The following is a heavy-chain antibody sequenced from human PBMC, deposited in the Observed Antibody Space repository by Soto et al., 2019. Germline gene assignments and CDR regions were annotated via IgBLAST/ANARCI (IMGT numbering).Heavy chain of an antibody. Sequence: GESLKISCAASGFTVSSNYMSWVRQAPGKGLEWVSVIYSGGSTYYADSVKGRFTISRHNSKNTLYLQMNSLRAEDTAVYYCASNYPARIGSSSWYYFDYWGQGTLVTVSS. CDR2: IYSGGST. D-gene: IGHD6-13*01. V-gene: IGHV3-53*04. CDR1: GFTVSSNY. CDR3: ASNYPARIGSSSWYYFDY. J-gene: IGHJ4*02.